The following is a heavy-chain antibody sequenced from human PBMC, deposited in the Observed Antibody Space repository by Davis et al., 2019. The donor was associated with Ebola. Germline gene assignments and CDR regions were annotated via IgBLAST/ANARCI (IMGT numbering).Heavy chain of an antibody. CDR3: ARGSLLQLWSYGMDV. CDR1: GGSISSGGYS. V-gene: IGHV4-30-2*01. D-gene: IGHD5-18*01. CDR2: IYHSGST. Sequence: PSETLSLTCAVSGGSISSGGYSWSWIRQPPGKGLEWIGYIYHSGSTYYNPSLKSRVTISVDRSKNQFSLKLSSVTAADTAVYYCARGSLLQLWSYGMDVWGQGTTVTVSS. J-gene: IGHJ6*02.